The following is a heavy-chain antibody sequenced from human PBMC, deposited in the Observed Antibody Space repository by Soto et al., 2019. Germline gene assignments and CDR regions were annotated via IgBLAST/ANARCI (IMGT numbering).Heavy chain of an antibody. CDR1: GFIFNRYG. V-gene: IGHV3-33*01. J-gene: IGHJ6*02. Sequence: QAQLVESGGDVVQPGTSLRLSCAMSGFIFNRYGMHWVRQGPGKGLEWVAIIWHDGSKKYYRDSVKGRFTISRDDSRSPLFRQRTSLRVEDRAVNYWARNADGPEGPGGGMDVWGQGTTVIASS. D-gene: IGHD3-10*01. CDR3: ARNADGPEGPGGGMDV. CDR2: IWHDGSKK.